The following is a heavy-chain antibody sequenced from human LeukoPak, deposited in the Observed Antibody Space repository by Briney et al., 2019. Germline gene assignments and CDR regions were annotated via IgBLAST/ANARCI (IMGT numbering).Heavy chain of an antibody. V-gene: IGHV3-33*06. Sequence: GGSLRLSCAASGFTFSSYGMHWVRQAPGKGLEWAAVIWYDGSNKYYADSVKGRFTISRDNSKNTLYLQMNSLRAEDTAVYYCAKDNEITYYDILTGLWYFDYWGQGTLVTVSS. D-gene: IGHD3-9*01. CDR3: AKDNEITYYDILTGLWYFDY. J-gene: IGHJ4*02. CDR2: IWYDGSNK. CDR1: GFTFSSYG.